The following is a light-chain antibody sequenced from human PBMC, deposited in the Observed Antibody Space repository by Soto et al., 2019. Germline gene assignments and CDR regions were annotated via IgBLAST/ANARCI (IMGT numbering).Light chain of an antibody. J-gene: IGKJ3*01. CDR2: AAS. Sequence: DIQMTQSPSSLSPSVGDRVTITCRASPSISNYLAWYQQKPGKVPKLLIYAASTLQIGVPSRFSGSGSGTDFTLTISSLQPEDVATYYCHKYNSAPFTFGPGTKVDIK. CDR3: HKYNSAPFT. V-gene: IGKV1-27*01. CDR1: PSISNY.